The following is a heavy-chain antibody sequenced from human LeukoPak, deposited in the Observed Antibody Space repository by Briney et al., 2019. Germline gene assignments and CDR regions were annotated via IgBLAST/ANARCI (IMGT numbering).Heavy chain of an antibody. CDR1: GFTFSSYD. V-gene: IGHV3-13*01. CDR2: IGTAGDT. J-gene: IGHJ5*02. CDR3: ARGGGYSYSWFDP. Sequence: GGSLRLSCAASGFTFSSYDMHWVRHATGKGLEWVSAIGTAGDTYYPGSVKGRFTISRENAKNSLYLQMNSLRAEDTAMYYCARGGGYSYSWFDPWGQGTLVTVSS. D-gene: IGHD5-18*01.